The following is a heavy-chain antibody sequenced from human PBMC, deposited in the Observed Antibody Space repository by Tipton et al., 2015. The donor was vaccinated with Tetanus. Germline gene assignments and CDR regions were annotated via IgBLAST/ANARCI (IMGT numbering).Heavy chain of an antibody. CDR2: IHTGGNT. D-gene: IGHD3-10*01. Sequence: SLRLSCAISGFSDSSNYLTWVRQAPGKGLEWVSVIHTGGNTYYADSVKGRFTVSGDNSKNTFHLQMNSLRAEDTAVYYCTRLWAAALDYWGQGTLVTVSS. CDR1: GFSDSSNY. CDR3: TRLWAAALDY. J-gene: IGHJ4*02. V-gene: IGHV3-53*01.